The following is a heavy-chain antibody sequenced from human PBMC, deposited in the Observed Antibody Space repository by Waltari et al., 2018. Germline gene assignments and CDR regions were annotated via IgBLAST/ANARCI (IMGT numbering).Heavy chain of an antibody. V-gene: IGHV7-4-1*02. J-gene: IGHJ4*02. Sequence: QVQLVQSGAEVKKPGASVKVSCKASGYTFTSYAMHWVRQAPGQRLEWMGWINTNTGNPTYAQGFTGRFVFSLDTSVSTAYLQISSLKAEDTAVYYCARDLISSSSWVGDYWGQGTLVTVSS. CDR1: GYTFTSYA. CDR2: INTNTGNP. D-gene: IGHD6-13*01. CDR3: ARDLISSSSWVGDY.